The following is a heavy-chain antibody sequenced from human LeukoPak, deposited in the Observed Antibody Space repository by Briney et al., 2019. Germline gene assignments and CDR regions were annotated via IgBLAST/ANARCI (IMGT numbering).Heavy chain of an antibody. J-gene: IGHJ3*02. CDR2: ISSSDSPI. CDR3: ARGSDDFWSGYYRAFDI. Sequence: GGSLRLSCAASGFTFSDYYMSWIRQAPGKGLEWVSYISSSDSPIYYADSVKGRFTISRDNSKNTLYLQMNSLRSEDTAVYYCARGSDDFWSGYYRAFDIWGQGTMVTVSS. CDR1: GFTFSDYY. V-gene: IGHV3-11*01. D-gene: IGHD3-3*01.